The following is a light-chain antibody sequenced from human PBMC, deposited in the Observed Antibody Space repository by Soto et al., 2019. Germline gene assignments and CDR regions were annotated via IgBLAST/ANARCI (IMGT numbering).Light chain of an antibody. CDR1: QSITTGY. J-gene: IGKJ5*01. Sequence: EIVMTQSPGTLSLSPGERATLSFRASQSITTGYLAWYQQKPGQAPRLLMYGVSTRATGIPDRFTGSGSGTDFTLTISRLEPEDFAVYYCQQHGISHITFGQGTRLEIK. CDR2: GVS. CDR3: QQHGISHIT. V-gene: IGKV3-20*01.